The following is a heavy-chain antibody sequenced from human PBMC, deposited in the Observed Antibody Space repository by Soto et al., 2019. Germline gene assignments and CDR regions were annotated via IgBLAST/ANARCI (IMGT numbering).Heavy chain of an antibody. D-gene: IGHD3-16*01. CDR1: GYSFTNYW. Sequence: PGESLKISCKGSGYSFTNYWTGWVRQMPGKGLEWMGIIYPGDSDTRYSPSFQGQVTISADKSISTAYLQWSSLKASDTAMYYCARQTSLGEVYYHYYMDVWGKGTTVTVSS. V-gene: IGHV5-51*01. CDR3: ARQTSLGEVYYHYYMDV. CDR2: IYPGDSDT. J-gene: IGHJ6*03.